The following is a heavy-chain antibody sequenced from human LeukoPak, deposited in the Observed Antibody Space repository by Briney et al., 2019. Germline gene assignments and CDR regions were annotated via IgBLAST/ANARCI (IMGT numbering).Heavy chain of an antibody. CDR2: INTHSGKP. V-gene: IGHV7-4-1*02. D-gene: IGHD3-10*01. CDR3: ARGSGSSDY. CDR1: GYTFTNYA. J-gene: IGHJ4*02. Sequence: ASVKVSCKASGYTFTNYAMNWVRHAPGQGLEWMGWINTHSGKPTYAQDFTGRFVLSLDTSFTTAYLQISSLKAEDTAVYYCARGSGSSDYWGQGTRVTVFS.